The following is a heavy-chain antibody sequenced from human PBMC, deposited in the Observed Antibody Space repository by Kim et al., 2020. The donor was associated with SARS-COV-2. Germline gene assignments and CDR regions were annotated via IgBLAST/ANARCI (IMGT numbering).Heavy chain of an antibody. Sequence: GGSLRLSCAASGFSFSAYAMNWVRQAPGKGLEWVSSITYNGGTTYYADSVRGRFAISRDNSKNTVYLQMNSLRAEDTAVYYCAKWSGHYYRDFDYWGQGTLATVSS. CDR2: ITYNGGTT. V-gene: IGHV3-23*01. CDR1: GFSFSAYA. D-gene: IGHD1-26*01. CDR3: AKWSGHYYRDFDY. J-gene: IGHJ4*02.